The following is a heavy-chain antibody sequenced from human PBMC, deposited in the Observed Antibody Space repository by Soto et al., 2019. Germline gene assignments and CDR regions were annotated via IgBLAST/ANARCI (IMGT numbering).Heavy chain of an antibody. CDR2: ISSGGGRP. D-gene: IGHD3-3*01. J-gene: IGHJ5*02. Sequence: GGSLRLSCAASGFNFSRYAMTWVRQAPVKGLEWVSVISSGGGRPFYADSVKGRFTTSRDNSKNKVYMQMHNLGAEDTDIYYCAKGSCDFWPEPLKWFDPWGQGTLGTVSP. V-gene: IGHV3-23*01. CDR1: GFNFSRYA. CDR3: AKGSCDFWPEPLKWFDP.